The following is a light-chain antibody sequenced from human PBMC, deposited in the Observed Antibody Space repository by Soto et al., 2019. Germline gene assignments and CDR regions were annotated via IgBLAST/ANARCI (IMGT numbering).Light chain of an antibody. CDR1: QSVSSN. CDR3: QQYNNSPLT. V-gene: IGKV3-15*01. Sequence: EIVMTQSPATLSVSPGERATLSCRASQSVSSNLAWYQQKPGQAPRLLICGASTRATSFPARFSGSGSGTELTLTVTSLQSEDFAVYYCQQYNNSPLTFGGGTNVEIK. J-gene: IGKJ4*01. CDR2: GAS.